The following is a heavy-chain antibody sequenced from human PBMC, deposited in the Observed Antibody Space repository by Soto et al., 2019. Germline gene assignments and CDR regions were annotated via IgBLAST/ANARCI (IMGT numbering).Heavy chain of an antibody. J-gene: IGHJ6*02. CDR2: IYASGRT. Sequence: EVQVVESGGGLMQPGGSLRLSCAASGFSVSNNYMNWVRQAPGKGLEWVSVIYASGRTSYADSVKGRFTISRDNSKNTLHLQMNSLRVEDTAVYFCALSPYRYGYSVYGMDVWGQGTTVTVSS. D-gene: IGHD5-18*01. V-gene: IGHV3-53*01. CDR1: GFSVSNNY. CDR3: ALSPYRYGYSVYGMDV.